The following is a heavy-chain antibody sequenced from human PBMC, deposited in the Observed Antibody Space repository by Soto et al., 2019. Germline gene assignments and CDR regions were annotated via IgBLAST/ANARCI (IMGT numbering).Heavy chain of an antibody. CDR3: ARGGTSKSGHLWYFDL. Sequence: GGSLSLSCTASGFTFDSYTMNWLRQAPGRGLEWVSSISATTTYKYYADSVEGRFTISRDNAKNSLYLQTNSLGAEDTAVYYCARGGTSKSGHLWYFDLWGRGTLVTVSS. CDR1: GFTFDSYT. CDR2: ISATTTYK. J-gene: IGHJ2*01. V-gene: IGHV3-21*01. D-gene: IGHD1-1*01.